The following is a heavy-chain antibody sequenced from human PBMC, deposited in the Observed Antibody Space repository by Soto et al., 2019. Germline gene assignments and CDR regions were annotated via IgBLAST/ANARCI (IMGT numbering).Heavy chain of an antibody. CDR1: GFTFDDYA. J-gene: IGHJ6*02. D-gene: IGHD3-22*01. Sequence: GGSLRLSCAASGFTFDDYAMHWVRQAPGKGLEWVSGISWNSGSIGYADSVKGRFTISRDNAKNSLYLQMNSLRAEDTALYYCAKDIFTYYYDSSHYYGMNVWGQGTTVTVSS. CDR2: ISWNSGSI. CDR3: AKDIFTYYYDSSHYYGMNV. V-gene: IGHV3-9*01.